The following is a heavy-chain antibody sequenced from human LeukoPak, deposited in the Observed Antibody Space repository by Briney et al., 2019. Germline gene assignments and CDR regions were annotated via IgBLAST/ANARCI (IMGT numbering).Heavy chain of an antibody. CDR1: GGSISSSNW. V-gene: IGHV4-4*02. CDR3: ARLYSSSWYSVGWFDP. CDR2: IYHSGST. Sequence: PSETLSLTCAVSGGSISSSNWWSWVRQPPGKGLEWIGQIYHSGSTNYNPSLKSRVAISVDKSKNQFSLKLSSVTAADTAVYYCARLYSSSWYSVGWFDPWGQGTLVTVSS. D-gene: IGHD6-13*01. J-gene: IGHJ5*02.